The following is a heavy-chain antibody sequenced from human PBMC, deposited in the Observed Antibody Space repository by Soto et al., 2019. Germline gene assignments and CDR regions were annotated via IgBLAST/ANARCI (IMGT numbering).Heavy chain of an antibody. D-gene: IGHD3-3*01. CDR3: ARDMSVTYFSAFDY. J-gene: IGHJ4*02. CDR2: ISSGSAYI. Sequence: GGSRTHSGAAAGVTLRIAIESLVRSAPWEGLEWVASISSGSAYIYYADSVKGRFTISRDNAKNSLYLQMNSLRAEDTAVYYCARDMSVTYFSAFDYWGQGTLVTGAS. CDR1: GVTLRIAI. V-gene: IGHV3-21*01.